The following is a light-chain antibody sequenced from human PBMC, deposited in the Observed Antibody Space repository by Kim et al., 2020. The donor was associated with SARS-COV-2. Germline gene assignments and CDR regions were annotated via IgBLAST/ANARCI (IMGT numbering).Light chain of an antibody. CDR1: SSDVGGYNY. CDR2: DVS. Sequence: QSMTISCTGASSDVGGYNYVSSYQHQPGKAPPLMIYDVSNRPSGVSTRFSGSTSGNTASLPISGLQAEDEADYYCSSYTSSSTPYVFGTGTKVTVL. J-gene: IGLJ1*01. CDR3: SSYTSSSTPYV. V-gene: IGLV2-14*03.